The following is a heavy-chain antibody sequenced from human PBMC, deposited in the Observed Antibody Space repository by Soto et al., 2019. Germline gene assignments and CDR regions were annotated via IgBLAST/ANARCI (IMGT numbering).Heavy chain of an antibody. V-gene: IGHV2-5*01. J-gene: IGHJ4*02. D-gene: IGHD6-19*01. CDR2: IYWNDDE. Sequence: KESGPTLVKPTQTLTLTCTLSGVSVSTTGVGVAWIRQPPGKALECLALIYWNDDERYSPSLKSRLTISKDISKNQVVLTMANMDPVDAATYYCARRLWDSSGWHPFDSWGQGALVTVSS. CDR1: GVSVSTTGVG. CDR3: ARRLWDSSGWHPFDS.